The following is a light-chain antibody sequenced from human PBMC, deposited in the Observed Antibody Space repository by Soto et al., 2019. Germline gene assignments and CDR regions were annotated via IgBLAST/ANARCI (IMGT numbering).Light chain of an antibody. CDR2: DVS. CDR3: SSYTSSSTRV. CDR1: SSDVGGYNY. V-gene: IGLV2-14*01. Sequence: QSARNQPASGSGAPGQSITISCTGTSSDVGGYNYVSWYQQHPGKAPKLMIYDVSNRPSGVSNRFSGSKSGNTASLTISGLQAEDEADYYCSSYTSSSTRVFGTGTKVTVL. J-gene: IGLJ1*01.